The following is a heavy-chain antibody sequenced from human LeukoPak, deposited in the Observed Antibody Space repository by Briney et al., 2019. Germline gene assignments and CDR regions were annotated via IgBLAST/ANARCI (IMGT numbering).Heavy chain of an antibody. V-gene: IGHV4-34*01. CDR3: ARGGRYYDILTGYYVVGYYYGMDV. D-gene: IGHD3-9*01. CDR2: INHSGST. J-gene: IGHJ6*02. Sequence: SETLSLTCAVYGGSFSGYYWSWIRQPPGKGLEWIGEINHSGSTNYNPSLKSRVTISVDTSKNQFSLKLSSVTAADTAAYYCARGGRYYDILTGYYVVGYYYGMDVWGQGTTVTVSS. CDR1: GGSFSGYY.